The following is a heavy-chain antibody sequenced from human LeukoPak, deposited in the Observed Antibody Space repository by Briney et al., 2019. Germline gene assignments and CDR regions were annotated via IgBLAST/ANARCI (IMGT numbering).Heavy chain of an antibody. Sequence: ASVKVSCKASGYTFTGYYMHWVRQMPGKGLEWMGIIYPGDSDTRYSPSFQGQVTISADKSISTAYLQWSSLKASDTAIYYCARQGTVTTALDYWGQGTLVTVSS. D-gene: IGHD4-17*01. J-gene: IGHJ4*02. CDR3: ARQGTVTTALDY. CDR2: IYPGDSDT. V-gene: IGHV5-51*01. CDR1: GYTFTGYY.